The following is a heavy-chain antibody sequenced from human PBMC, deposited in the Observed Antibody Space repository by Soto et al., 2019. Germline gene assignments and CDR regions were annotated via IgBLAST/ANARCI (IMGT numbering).Heavy chain of an antibody. V-gene: IGHV4-61*01. D-gene: IGHD3-9*01. CDR3: ARGLRKRTDILTNQRKSWFDP. J-gene: IGHJ5*02. CDR2: MSHSGGT. Sequence: SETLSLTCAVYGGSVSSGSYYWSWIRQPPGKGLEWIGEMSHSGGTHFNPSLKSRVTISVDTSKNQFSLKMSFVTAADTALYYCARGLRKRTDILTNQRKSWFDPWGQGTLVTVSS. CDR1: GGSVSSGSYY.